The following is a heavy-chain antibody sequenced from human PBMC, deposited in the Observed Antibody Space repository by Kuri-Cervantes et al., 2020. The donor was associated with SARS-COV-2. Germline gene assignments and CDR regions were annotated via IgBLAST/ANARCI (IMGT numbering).Heavy chain of an antibody. Sequence: GSLRLSCTVSGYSISSGYYWGWIRQPPGKGLEWIGSIYHSGSTYHNPSLKSRVTISVDTSKNQFSLKLSSVTAADTAVYYCARVGYCSSTSCSLFDYWGQGTLVTVSS. V-gene: IGHV4-38-2*02. D-gene: IGHD2-2*01. J-gene: IGHJ4*02. CDR2: IYHSGST. CDR3: ARVGYCSSTSCSLFDY. CDR1: GYSISSGYY.